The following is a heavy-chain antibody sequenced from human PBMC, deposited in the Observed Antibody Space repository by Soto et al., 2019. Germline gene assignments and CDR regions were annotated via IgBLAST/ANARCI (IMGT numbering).Heavy chain of an antibody. D-gene: IGHD3-22*01. CDR3: AKDPKVRGNIKVVVIGDGFDI. CDR2: ISDSASKT. V-gene: IGHV3-23*01. Sequence: EVQLLESGGGLVQPGGSLRLSCAASGLIFSSYAMNWVRQAPGKGLEWVSAISDSASKTYYADSVKGRFTISRDNSKNTLYLQMNSLRAEDTAVYYCAKDPKVRGNIKVVVIGDGFDIWGQGTMVTVSS. J-gene: IGHJ3*02. CDR1: GLIFSSYA.